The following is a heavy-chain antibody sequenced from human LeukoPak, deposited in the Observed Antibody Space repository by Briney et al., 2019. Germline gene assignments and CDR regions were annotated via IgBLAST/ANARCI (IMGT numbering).Heavy chain of an antibody. CDR2: ISYDGSNK. CDR1: GFTFSSYA. J-gene: IGHJ4*02. V-gene: IGHV3-30*04. D-gene: IGHD1-14*01. Sequence: GGSLRLSCAASGFTFSSYAMHWVRQAPGKGLEWVAVISYDGSNKYYADSVKGRFTISRDNSKNTLYLQMNSLRAEDTAVYYCARGRFTDNGVFDYWGRGTLVIVSS. CDR3: ARGRFTDNGVFDY.